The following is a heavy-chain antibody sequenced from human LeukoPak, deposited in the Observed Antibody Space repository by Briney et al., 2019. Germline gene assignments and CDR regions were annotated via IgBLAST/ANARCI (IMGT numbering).Heavy chain of an antibody. CDR3: AKGYRKYSYGPALDY. CDR2: IRWNSGSI. J-gene: IGHJ4*02. Sequence: GRSLRLSCAASGLTFDDYAMHWVRQAPGKGLEWVSGIRWNSGSIDYAASVKGRFTISRDNAKNSLYLQMNSLRAEDTALYYCAKGYRKYSYGPALDYWGQGTLVIVSS. V-gene: IGHV3-9*01. D-gene: IGHD5-18*01. CDR1: GLTFDDYA.